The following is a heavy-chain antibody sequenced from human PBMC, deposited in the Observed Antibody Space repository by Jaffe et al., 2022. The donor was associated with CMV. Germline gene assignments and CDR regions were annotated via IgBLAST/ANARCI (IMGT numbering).Heavy chain of an antibody. CDR3: AKTYSSSWYSRDWFDP. Sequence: EVQLVESGGGLVQPGRSLRLSCAASGFTFDDYAMHWVRQAPGKGLEWVSGISWNSGSIGYADSVKGRFTISRDNAKNSLYLQMNSLRAEDTALYYCAKTYSSSWYSRDWFDPWGQGTLVTVSS. J-gene: IGHJ5*02. V-gene: IGHV3-9*01. CDR1: GFTFDDYA. CDR2: ISWNSGSI. D-gene: IGHD6-13*01.